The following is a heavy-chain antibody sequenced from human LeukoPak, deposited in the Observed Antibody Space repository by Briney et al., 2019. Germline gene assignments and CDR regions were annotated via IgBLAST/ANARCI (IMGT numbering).Heavy chain of an antibody. CDR1: GDSVSSNSAA. Sequence: SQTLSLTSAISGDSVSSNSAASNWIRQSPSRGLEWLGRTDYGAKWYNDYAVSVKSRITINPDTSKNQCSLQLNSVTPEDTAVYYCARSGRGTTGTTPMTYYYYYMDVWGKGATVTISS. J-gene: IGHJ6*03. CDR3: ARSGRGTTGTTPMTYYYYYMDV. D-gene: IGHD1-1*01. CDR2: TDYGAKWYN. V-gene: IGHV6-1*01.